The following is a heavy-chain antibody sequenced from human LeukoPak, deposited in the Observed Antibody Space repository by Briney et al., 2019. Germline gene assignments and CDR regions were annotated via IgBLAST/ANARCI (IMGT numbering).Heavy chain of an antibody. Sequence: SGPTLVKPTQTLTLTCTFSGFSLSTSGVGVAWIRQSPGQALEWLAVTYWNDDQRYRPSLKSRLTITKDTSKNQVVLTMTNMDPTDTATYHCAHNGLHHRGQGILVTVSS. CDR2: TYWNDDQ. V-gene: IGHV2-5*01. J-gene: IGHJ4*02. D-gene: IGHD2-21*01. CDR3: AHNGLHH. CDR1: GFSLSTSGVG.